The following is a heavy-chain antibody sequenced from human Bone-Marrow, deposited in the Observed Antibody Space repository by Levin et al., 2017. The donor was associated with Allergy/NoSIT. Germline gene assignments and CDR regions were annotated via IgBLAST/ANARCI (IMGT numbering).Heavy chain of an antibody. Sequence: SLKISCAASGFTFDDFAMHWVRQVPGKGVEWVSGINWNRGIIGYADSVKDRFTISRDNARNSLFLQMNSLGPEDTALYYCAKGLNWGSPNTFDDWGQGTLVTVSS. J-gene: IGHJ4*02. CDR3: AKGLNWGSPNTFDD. V-gene: IGHV3-9*01. D-gene: IGHD7-27*01. CDR2: INWNRGII. CDR1: GFTFDDFA.